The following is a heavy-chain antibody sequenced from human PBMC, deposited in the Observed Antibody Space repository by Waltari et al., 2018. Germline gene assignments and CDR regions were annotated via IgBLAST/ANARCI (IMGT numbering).Heavy chain of an antibody. Sequence: EVQLLESGGGLVQPGGSLRLSCAASGFTFSSYAMSWVRQAPGKGLEWVSVIYSGGSTYYADSWKGRFTISRDNSKNTLYLQMNSLRAEDTAVYYCAKDFLNPYYMDVWGKGTTVTVSS. J-gene: IGHJ6*03. CDR2: IYSGGST. CDR3: AKDFLNPYYMDV. CDR1: GFTFSSYA. V-gene: IGHV3-23*03.